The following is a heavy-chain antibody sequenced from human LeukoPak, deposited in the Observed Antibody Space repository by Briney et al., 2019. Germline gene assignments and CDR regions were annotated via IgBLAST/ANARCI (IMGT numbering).Heavy chain of an antibody. Sequence: ASVKVSCKASGYTFTNYGISWVRQAPGQGPEWMGWISTYNGNTNYAQKLQDIVTMTTDTSTSTAYMELRSLRSDDTAVYYCAREEGPYYDIPKGLDPWGQGTLVTVSS. CDR3: AREEGPYYDIPKGLDP. CDR2: ISTYNGNT. CDR1: GYTFTNYG. D-gene: IGHD3-9*01. V-gene: IGHV1-18*01. J-gene: IGHJ5*02.